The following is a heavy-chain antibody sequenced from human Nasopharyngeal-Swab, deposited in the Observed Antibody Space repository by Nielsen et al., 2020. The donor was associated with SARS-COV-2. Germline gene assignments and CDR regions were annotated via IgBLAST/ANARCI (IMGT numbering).Heavy chain of an antibody. D-gene: IGHD3-10*01. V-gene: IGHV3-30*03. CDR2: ISYDGSNK. Sequence: GESLKISCEASGFTFSSYGMHWVRQAPGKGLEWVAVISYDGSNKYYADSAKGRFTISRDNSKNTLYLQMNSLRAEDTAVYYCARTETYYYGSGSYYPIDYWGQGTLVTVSS. CDR1: GFTFSSYG. J-gene: IGHJ4*02. CDR3: ARTETYYYGSGSYYPIDY.